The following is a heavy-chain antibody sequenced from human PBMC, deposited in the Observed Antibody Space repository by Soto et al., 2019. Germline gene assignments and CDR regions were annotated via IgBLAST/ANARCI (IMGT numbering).Heavy chain of an antibody. CDR2: MSPSFGTA. D-gene: IGHD6-13*01. V-gene: IGHV1-69*06. CDR3: ARVGIAAAAVYYFDY. Sequence: QVQLVQSGAEVKKPGSSVKVSCKASGGTFSSYAISWVRQAPGRGLEWVGGMSPSFGTANYAQKFQGSVKNTADKSTSTAYMELSSLRSEDTAVYYCARVGIAAAAVYYFDYWGQGTLVTVSS. J-gene: IGHJ4*02. CDR1: GGTFSSYA.